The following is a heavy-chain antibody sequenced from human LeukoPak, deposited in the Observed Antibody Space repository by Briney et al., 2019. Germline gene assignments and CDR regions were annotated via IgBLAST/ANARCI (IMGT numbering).Heavy chain of an antibody. CDR2: INTDGSTT. D-gene: IGHD6-25*01. Sequence: PGGSLRLSCAASGFTFSSYWMHWVRQAPGKRLVWVSRINTDGSTTNYADSVKGRFTISRDNAENTLYLQMNSLRAEDTAVYYCARGSPAAVWGQGALVTVSS. J-gene: IGHJ4*02. CDR3: ARGSPAAV. V-gene: IGHV3-74*01. CDR1: GFTFSSYW.